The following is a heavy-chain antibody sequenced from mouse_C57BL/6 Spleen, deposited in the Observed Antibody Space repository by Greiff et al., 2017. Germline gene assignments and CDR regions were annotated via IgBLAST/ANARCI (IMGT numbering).Heavy chain of an antibody. J-gene: IGHJ3*01. D-gene: IGHD2-5*01. V-gene: IGHV7-3*01. CDR2: IRNKANGYTT. Sequence: EVQGVESGGGLVQPGGSLSLSCAASGFTFTDYYMSWVRQPPGKALEWLGFIRNKANGYTTEYSASVKGRFTISRDNSQSILYLQMNALRAEDSATYYCARYYSKGAWFAYWGQGTLVTVSA. CDR1: GFTFTDYY. CDR3: ARYYSKGAWFAY.